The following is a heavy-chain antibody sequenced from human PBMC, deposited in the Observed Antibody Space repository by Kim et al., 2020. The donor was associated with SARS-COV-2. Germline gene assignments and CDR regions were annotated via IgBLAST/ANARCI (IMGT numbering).Heavy chain of an antibody. CDR1: GYIFTNYW. J-gene: IGHJ4*02. V-gene: IGHV5-51*01. D-gene: IGHD3-22*01. CDR2: IFPDDSQT. Sequence: GESLKISCKASGYIFTNYWIAWVRQTPGKGLEWMAIIFPDDSQTRYSPSFQGQVTLSADRSTTTAYLQWTSLEASDTAMYYCARFYYHDTTGYYDAGGRADYCGQRTPVTVSS. CDR3: ARFYYHDTTGYYDAGGRADY.